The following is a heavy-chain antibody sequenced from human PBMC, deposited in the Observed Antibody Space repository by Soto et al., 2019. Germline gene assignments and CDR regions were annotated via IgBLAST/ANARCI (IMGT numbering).Heavy chain of an antibody. J-gene: IGHJ4*02. CDR1: GSTFTRYD. D-gene: IGHD3-10*01. CDR3: ARVPPWGNSAGDYYIQHYDS. CDR2: MNRGSGNT. Sequence: ASVKVSCKASGSTFTRYDINWVRQAPGQGLEWMGWMNRGSGNTRYSQNFQGRVTMTRDTFATTAYLELSSLRSEDTAVYYCARVPPWGNSAGDYYIQHYDSGGQGTPVTVSS. V-gene: IGHV1-8*01.